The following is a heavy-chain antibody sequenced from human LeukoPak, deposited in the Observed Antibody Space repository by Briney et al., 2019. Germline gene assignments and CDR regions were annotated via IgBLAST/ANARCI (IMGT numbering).Heavy chain of an antibody. J-gene: IGHJ5*02. CDR1: GFTFSSYA. D-gene: IGHD3-22*01. CDR2: ISGSGGST. CDR3: AKGGTYYYDSSGYPRWFDP. V-gene: IGHV3-23*01. Sequence: GGSLRLSCAASGFTFSSYAMSWVRQAAGKGLEWVSAISGSGGSTYYADSVKGRFTISRDNSKNTLYLQMNSLRAEDTAVYYCAKGGTYYYDSSGYPRWFDPWGQGTLVTVSS.